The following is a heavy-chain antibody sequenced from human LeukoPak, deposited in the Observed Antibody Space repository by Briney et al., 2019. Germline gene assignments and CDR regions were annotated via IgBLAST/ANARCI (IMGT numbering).Heavy chain of an antibody. Sequence: PSETLSLTCTVSGGSISSYYWSWIRQPPGKGLEWIGYIYYSGSTNYNPSLKSRVTISVDTSKNQFSLKLSSVTAADTAVYYCARGLFGRAFDIWGQGTMVTVSS. CDR1: GGSISSYY. CDR3: ARGLFGRAFDI. CDR2: IYYSGST. J-gene: IGHJ3*02. D-gene: IGHD3-22*01. V-gene: IGHV4-59*12.